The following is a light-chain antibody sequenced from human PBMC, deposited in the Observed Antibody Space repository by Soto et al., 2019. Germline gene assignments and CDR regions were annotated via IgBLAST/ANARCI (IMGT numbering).Light chain of an antibody. J-gene: IGLJ1*01. Sequence: SALTQPASLSGSPGQSIAISCTGANSDVGAYNFVSWYQQYPGKAPKLIIHEVNNRPSGVSDRFSGSKSGNTASLTISGLQADDEADYYCSSFTTYNTRVFGTGTKVTVL. CDR1: NSDVGAYNF. CDR2: EVN. CDR3: SSFTTYNTRV. V-gene: IGLV2-14*01.